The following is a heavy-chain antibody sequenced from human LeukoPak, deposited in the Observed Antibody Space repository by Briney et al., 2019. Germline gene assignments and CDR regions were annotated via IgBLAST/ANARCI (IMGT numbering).Heavy chain of an antibody. CDR2: IWSDGTNQ. CDR1: QFRFPFSHYG. J-gene: IGHJ4*02. Sequence: GKSLSLSCVASQFRFPFSHYGMHWARQAPGRGLEWVAVIWSDGTNQYYADSVRGRFTISRDNSQNTVYLQMNSLRVEDTAVYFCAKDAQRGFDYSNSLEYWGQGTLVTVSS. V-gene: IGHV3-33*06. CDR3: AKDAQRGFDYSNSLEY. D-gene: IGHD4-11*01.